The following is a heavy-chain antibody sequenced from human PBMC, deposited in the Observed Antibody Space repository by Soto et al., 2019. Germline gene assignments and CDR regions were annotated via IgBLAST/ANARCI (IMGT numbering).Heavy chain of an antibody. J-gene: IGHJ6*02. CDR1: GGSFSGYY. CDR2: INHSGST. D-gene: IGHD3-3*01. V-gene: IGHV4-34*01. Sequence: PSETLSLTCAVYGGSFSGYYWSWIRQPPGKGLEWIGEINHSGSTNYNPSLKSRVTISVDTSKNQSSLKLSSVTAADTAVYYCSGYYLYYYYGMDVWGQGTTVTVSS. CDR3: SGYYLYYYYGMDV.